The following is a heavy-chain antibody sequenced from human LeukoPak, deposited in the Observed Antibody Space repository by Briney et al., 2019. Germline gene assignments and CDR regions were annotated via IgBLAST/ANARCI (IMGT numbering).Heavy chain of an antibody. CDR1: GFTFDDYA. J-gene: IGHJ6*02. CDR3: AKEVRRGYSYGPRYNYYYGMDV. CDR2: ISGDGDST. D-gene: IGHD5-18*01. Sequence: PRGSLRLSCAASGFTFDDYAMHWVRHGPGKGPEWVSVISGDGDSTYYADSVEGRFTISRENSKNSLYLQMNSLTTEDTALYYCAKEVRRGYSYGPRYNYYYGMDVWGQGTTVTVSS. V-gene: IGHV3-43*02.